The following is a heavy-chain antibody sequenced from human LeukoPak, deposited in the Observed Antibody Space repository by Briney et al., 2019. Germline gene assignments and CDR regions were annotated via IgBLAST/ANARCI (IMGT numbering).Heavy chain of an antibody. J-gene: IGHJ4*02. D-gene: IGHD5-18*01. Sequence: ASVKVSCKASGYTFTGYYMHWVRQAPGQGLEWMGWINPNSGGTNYAQKFQGRVTMTRDTSISTAYMELSRLRSDDTAVSYCSWDSRNGYSYGLIDYWGQGTLVTVSS. CDR2: INPNSGGT. CDR3: SWDSRNGYSYGLIDY. CDR1: GYTFTGYY. V-gene: IGHV1-2*02.